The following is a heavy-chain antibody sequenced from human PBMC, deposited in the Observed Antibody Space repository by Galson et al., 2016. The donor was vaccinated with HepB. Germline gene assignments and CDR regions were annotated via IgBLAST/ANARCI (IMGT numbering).Heavy chain of an antibody. CDR1: GGSISSGGYY. J-gene: IGHJ4*02. Sequence: TLSLTCTVSGGSISSGGYYWSWIRQHPGKGLEWIGYIYHLGYTYFNPSFKSRVIMSVDASKNQFSRKLSSVTAADTAVYYCARGGRKGLWGYYFDYWGQGTLVPVSS. V-gene: IGHV4-31*03. CDR2: IYHLGYT. CDR3: ARGGRKGLWGYYFDY. D-gene: IGHD5-18*01.